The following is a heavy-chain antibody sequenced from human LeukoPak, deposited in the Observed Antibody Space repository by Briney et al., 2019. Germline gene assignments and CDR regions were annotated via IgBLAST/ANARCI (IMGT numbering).Heavy chain of an antibody. V-gene: IGHV3-23*01. CDR1: GFTFSSYS. CDR2: ISPSGEIT. D-gene: IGHD3-10*01. Sequence: GGSLRLSCAASGFTFSSYSMNWVRQAPGKGLEWVSGISPSGEITYYADSVKGRFTISRDNSKNTLYLEVISLTAEDTAVYYCAKDDAWLRFGEWSQGTLVTVSS. CDR3: AKDDAWLRFGE. J-gene: IGHJ4*02.